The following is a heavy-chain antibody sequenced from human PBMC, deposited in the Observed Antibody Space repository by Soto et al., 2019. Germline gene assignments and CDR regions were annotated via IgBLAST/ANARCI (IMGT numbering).Heavy chain of an antibody. Sequence: QVQLVQSGAEVKKPGASLKVSCKASGYTFSNFGVSWVRQAPGQGLEWIGWINPDNGDTNYGQKFQGRATMTTDTFTNSAYMEVRGLRSDDTAVYYCARGVRVSAYLAYYIDVWGEGTTVTVSS. J-gene: IGHJ6*03. CDR2: INPDNGDT. D-gene: IGHD6-6*01. CDR3: ARGVRVSAYLAYYIDV. CDR1: GYTFSNFG. V-gene: IGHV1-18*01.